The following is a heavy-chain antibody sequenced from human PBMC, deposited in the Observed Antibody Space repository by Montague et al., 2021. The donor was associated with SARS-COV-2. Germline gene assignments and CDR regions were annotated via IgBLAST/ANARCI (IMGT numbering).Heavy chain of an antibody. D-gene: IGHD3-9*01. J-gene: IGHJ5*02. V-gene: IGHV4-59*02. CDR3: AWEHDWASHFAL. Sequence: SETLSLTCTVSGDSVDSDCWSWVRQPPGERLEWIGNIHYTGSTKYNPSLKSRASISVDASKNSLSLSLASVTAADTDVYYCAWEHDWASHFALWGQGILVTVSS. CDR2: IHYTGST. CDR1: GDSVDSDC.